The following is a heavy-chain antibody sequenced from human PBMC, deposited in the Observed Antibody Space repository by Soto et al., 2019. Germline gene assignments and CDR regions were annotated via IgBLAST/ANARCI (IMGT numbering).Heavy chain of an antibody. J-gene: IGHJ3*02. Sequence: GGSLRLSCAASGFTFSKYAMTWARQAPGKGLEWVSAISGSGGSTYYADSVKGRFTISRDNSKNTLYLQMNSLRAEDTAVYYCARDYYGSGFDIWGQGTMVTVSS. D-gene: IGHD3-10*01. CDR1: GFTFSKYA. CDR2: ISGSGGST. V-gene: IGHV3-23*01. CDR3: ARDYYGSGFDI.